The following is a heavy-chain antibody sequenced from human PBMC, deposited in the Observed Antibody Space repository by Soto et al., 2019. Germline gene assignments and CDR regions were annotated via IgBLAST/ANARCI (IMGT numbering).Heavy chain of an antibody. CDR1: GFTFSSYW. CDR2: INSDGSST. J-gene: IGHJ4*02. Sequence: EVQLVESGGGLVQPGGSLRLSCAASGFTFSSYWMHWVRQAPGKGLVWVSRINSDGSSTSYADSVKGRFTISRDNAKNTRYLQRNSLRAEDTAVYYCARVRYCSGGSCYFLDYWGQGTLVTVSS. D-gene: IGHD2-15*01. CDR3: ARVRYCSGGSCYFLDY. V-gene: IGHV3-74*01.